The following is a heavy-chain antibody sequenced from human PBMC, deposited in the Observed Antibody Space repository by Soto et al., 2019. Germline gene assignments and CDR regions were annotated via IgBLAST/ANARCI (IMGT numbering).Heavy chain of an antibody. D-gene: IGHD2-2*01. CDR2: INAGNGNT. CDR3: PRVNCDSTSCHHWFDP. CDR1: GYTFTTYA. V-gene: IGHV1-3*01. J-gene: IGHJ5*02. Sequence: QVQLVQSGAEVKKPGASVKVSCKASGYTFTTYAMHWVRQAPGQRLEWMGWINAGNGNTKYSQKCQGRVTITRDTSASAADMELSSLRSGDTAVYYWPRVNCDSTSCHHWFDPWGQGTLVTVSS.